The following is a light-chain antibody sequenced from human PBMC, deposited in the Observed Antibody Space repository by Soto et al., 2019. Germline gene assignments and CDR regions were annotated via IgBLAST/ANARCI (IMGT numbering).Light chain of an antibody. CDR1: SSDVGRYNL. Sequence: QSALTQPASVSGSPGQSITISCTGTSSDVGRYNLVSWYQQHPGKAPKLMIYEGTERPSGVSNRFSASQSANTASLTISGLQAEDEAHYHCSSYAGSGTFVFGGGTQLTVL. CDR3: SSYAGSGTFV. J-gene: IGLJ7*01. CDR2: EGT. V-gene: IGLV2-23*01.